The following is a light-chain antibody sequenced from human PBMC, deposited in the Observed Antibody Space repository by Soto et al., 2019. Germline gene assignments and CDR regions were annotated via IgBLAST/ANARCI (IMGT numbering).Light chain of an antibody. CDR2: GNV. CDR1: SSNIGAGYD. CDR3: QSYDNSLRV. J-gene: IGLJ3*02. V-gene: IGLV1-40*01. Sequence: QAVVTQPPSVSGAPGQRVTISCTGSSSNIGAGYDVHWYQHLPGTAPKLLIYGNVNRPSGVPDRFSGSKSGPSASLAITGLQAEDEADYYCQSYDNSLRVFGGGTKVTVL.